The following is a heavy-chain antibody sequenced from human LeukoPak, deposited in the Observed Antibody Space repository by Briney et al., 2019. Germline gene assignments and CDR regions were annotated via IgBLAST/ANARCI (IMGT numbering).Heavy chain of an antibody. CDR3: ARAHSWSSGYYCDY. J-gene: IGHJ4*02. V-gene: IGHV1-18*01. CDR1: GYTFTSYA. D-gene: IGHD3-22*01. CDR2: ISAYNGNT. Sequence: ASVKVSCKASGYTFTSYAMNWVRQAPGQGLEWMGWISAYNGNTNYAQKLQGRVTMTTDTSTSTAYMELRSLRSDDTAVYYCARAHSWSSGYYCDYWGQGTLVTVSS.